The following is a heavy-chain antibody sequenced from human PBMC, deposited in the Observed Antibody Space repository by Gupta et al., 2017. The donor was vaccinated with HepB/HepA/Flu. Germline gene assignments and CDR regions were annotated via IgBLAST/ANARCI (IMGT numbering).Heavy chain of an antibody. CDR2: INHSGST. V-gene: IGHV4-34*01. D-gene: IGHD3-3*01. CDR1: GGSFSGYY. CDR3: ARAWVAGVFGVVAYFDY. J-gene: IGHJ4*02. Sequence: QVQLQQWGAGLLKPSETLSLTCAVYGGSFSGYYWSWIRQPPGKGLEWIGEINHSGSTNYNPSLKSRVTISVDTSKNQFSLKLSSVTAADTAVYYCARAWVAGVFGVVAYFDYWGQGTLVTVSS.